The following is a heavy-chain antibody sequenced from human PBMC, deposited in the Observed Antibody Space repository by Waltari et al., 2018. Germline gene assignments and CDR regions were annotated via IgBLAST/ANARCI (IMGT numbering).Heavy chain of an antibody. V-gene: IGHV5-10-1*01. J-gene: IGHJ4*02. CDR3: VRHRTTYPLEIDY. Sequence: EVQLVQSGAEEKNPEDSRRIPCGGSGYSLTDHWISWVGQMPGKGLEWVGRIDPSDSFRNYGPAFEGHVTISVDQSLRTAYLQWDSLKASDTAIYYCVRHRTTYPLEIDYWGQGTLVTVSS. CDR1: GYSLTDHW. D-gene: IGHD2-2*01. CDR2: IDPSDSFR.